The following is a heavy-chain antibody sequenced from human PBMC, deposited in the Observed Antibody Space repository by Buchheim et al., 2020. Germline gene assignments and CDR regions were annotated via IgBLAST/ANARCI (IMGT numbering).Heavy chain of an antibody. V-gene: IGHV1-3*01. D-gene: IGHD3-10*01. J-gene: IGHJ4*02. CDR1: GYIFTSFT. Sequence: VELVQSGTEVKKPGTSVKLSCKGSGYIFTSFTMHWVRQAPGQGLEWMGWINPGSEKTKYSQKFHDRITITRDIAEDTAYMELSGLRAEDTAVYFCARGWFGDYWGQGTL. CDR2: INPGSEKT. CDR3: ARGWFGDY.